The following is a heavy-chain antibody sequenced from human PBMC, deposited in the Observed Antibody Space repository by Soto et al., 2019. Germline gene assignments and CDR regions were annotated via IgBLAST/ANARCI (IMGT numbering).Heavy chain of an antibody. Sequence: QVQLQQWGAGLLKPSETLSLTCAVYGGSFSGYYWSWIRQPPGKGLEWIGEINHSGSTNYNPSLKSRVTISVDTSKNQFSLKLSSVTAADTAVYYCARGHPKYPFDPWGQGTLDTVSS. J-gene: IGHJ5*02. CDR2: INHSGST. CDR3: ARGHPKYPFDP. CDR1: GGSFSGYY. D-gene: IGHD6-6*01. V-gene: IGHV4-34*01.